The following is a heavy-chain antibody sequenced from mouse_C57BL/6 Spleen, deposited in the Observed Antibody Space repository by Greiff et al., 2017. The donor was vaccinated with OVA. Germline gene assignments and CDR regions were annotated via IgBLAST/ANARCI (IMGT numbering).Heavy chain of an antibody. CDR3: ARGGYCNQYYFDY. Sequence: EVKLMESGGGLVKPGGSLKLSCAASGFTFSSYAMSWVRQTPEKRLEWVATISDGGSYTYYPDNVKGRFTISRDNAKNNLYLQMSHLKSEDTAMYDCARGGYCNQYYFDYWGQGTTLTVSS. CDR1: GFTFSSYA. CDR2: ISDGGSYT. J-gene: IGHJ2*01. V-gene: IGHV5-4*03. D-gene: IGHD2-10*02.